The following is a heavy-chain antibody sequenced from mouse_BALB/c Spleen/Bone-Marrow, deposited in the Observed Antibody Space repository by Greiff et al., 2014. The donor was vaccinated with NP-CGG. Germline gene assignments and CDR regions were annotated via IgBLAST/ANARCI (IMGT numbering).Heavy chain of an antibody. D-gene: IGHD1-1*01. Sequence: DLVKPGASVKLSCKASGYTFTSYWINWIKQRPGQGLEWIGRIAPRSGSTYYNEMFKGKATLTVDTSSSTAYIQLSSLSSEDSAVYFCARFPFYYGSSFYYFDYWGQGTTLTVSS. V-gene: IGHV1S41*01. J-gene: IGHJ2*01. CDR1: GYTFTSYW. CDR2: IAPRSGST. CDR3: ARFPFYYGSSFYYFDY.